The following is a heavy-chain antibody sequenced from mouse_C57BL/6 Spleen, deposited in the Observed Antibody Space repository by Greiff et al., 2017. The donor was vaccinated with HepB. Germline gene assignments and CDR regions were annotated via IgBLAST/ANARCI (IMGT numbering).Heavy chain of an antibody. V-gene: IGHV2-6*03. CDR2: IWSDGRT. CDR1: GFSLTSYG. D-gene: IGHD2-12*01. CDR3: ARSYRGYAMDY. Sequence: VQLQQSGPGLVAPSQSLSITCTVSGFSLTSYGVHWVRQPPGKGLEWLVVIWSDGRTTYNTALKSRLSISKDNSKSQVFLKMNSLQTDDTAMYYCARSYRGYAMDYWGQGTSVTVSS. J-gene: IGHJ4*01.